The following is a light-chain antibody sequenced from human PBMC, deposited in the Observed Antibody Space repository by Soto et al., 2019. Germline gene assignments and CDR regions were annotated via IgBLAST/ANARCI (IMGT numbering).Light chain of an antibody. V-gene: IGKV1-5*03. J-gene: IGKJ2*01. CDR2: RTS. CDR3: QQYSSSSVNT. Sequence: DIQMTQSPSTLSASVGDTVTISCRASQSVSTFLAWYQQKPGKAAKVLIYRTSILQSGVPSRFSGSGSETEFTLTISSLQPDDFATYYCQQYSSSSVNTFGQGTKVE. CDR1: QSVSTF.